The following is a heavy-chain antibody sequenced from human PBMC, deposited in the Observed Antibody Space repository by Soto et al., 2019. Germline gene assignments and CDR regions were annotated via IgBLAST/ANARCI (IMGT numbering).Heavy chain of an antibody. CDR2: IYYSGST. CDR1: GGSISSSSYY. D-gene: IGHD3-9*01. J-gene: IGHJ6*02. Sequence: SETLSLTCTVSGGSISSSSYYWGWIRQPPGKGLEWIGSIYYSGSTYYNPSLKSRVTISVDTSKNQFSLKLSSVTAADTAVYYCARGVYYDILTGSYGMDVWGQGTTVTVSS. CDR3: ARGVYYDILTGSYGMDV. V-gene: IGHV4-39*01.